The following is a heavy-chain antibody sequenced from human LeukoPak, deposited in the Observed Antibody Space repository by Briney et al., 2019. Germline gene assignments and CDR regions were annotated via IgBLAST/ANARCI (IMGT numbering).Heavy chain of an antibody. J-gene: IGHJ4*02. CDR2: IWYDGSNK. D-gene: IGHD3-10*02. CDR1: GFTSSSYG. Sequence: GGSLRLSCAASGFTSSSYGMHWVRQAPGKGLEWVAVIWYDGSNKYYADSVKGRFTISRDNSKNTLYLQMNSLRAEDTAVYYCARDMSGRGAFYYWGQGTLVTVSS. V-gene: IGHV3-33*01. CDR3: ARDMSGRGAFYY.